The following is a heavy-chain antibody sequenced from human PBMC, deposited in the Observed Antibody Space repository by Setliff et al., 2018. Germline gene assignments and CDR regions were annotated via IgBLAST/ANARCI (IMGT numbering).Heavy chain of an antibody. J-gene: IGHJ4*02. CDR3: ARGTTVVTSPFDY. CDR1: GASVRSHY. D-gene: IGHD4-17*01. CDR2: FFYSGST. Sequence: SETLSLTCTVSGASVRSHYWSWIRQSPEKGLEWIGFFFYSGSTYYNPSLKSRVTISVDTSKNQFSLKLSSVTAADTAVYYCARGTTVVTSPFDYWGQGTLVTVSS. V-gene: IGHV4-59*02.